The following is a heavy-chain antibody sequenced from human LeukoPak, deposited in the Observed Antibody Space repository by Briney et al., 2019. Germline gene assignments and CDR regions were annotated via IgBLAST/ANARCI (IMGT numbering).Heavy chain of an antibody. D-gene: IGHD6-6*01. CDR3: ARVGDPYYSSSPDY. Sequence: ASVKVSCKASGYTFTSYGISWVRQAPGQGLEWMGWISAYNGNTSYAQKLQGRVTMTTDTSTSTAYMELRSLRSDDTAVYYCARVGDPYYSSSPDYWGQGTLVTVSS. CDR1: GYTFTSYG. CDR2: ISAYNGNT. V-gene: IGHV1-18*01. J-gene: IGHJ4*02.